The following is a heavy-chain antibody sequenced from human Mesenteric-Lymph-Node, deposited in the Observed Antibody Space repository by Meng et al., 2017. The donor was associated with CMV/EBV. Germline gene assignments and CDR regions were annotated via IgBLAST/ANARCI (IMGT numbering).Heavy chain of an antibody. Sequence: GESLKISCAAFGFTFSSYWMSWVRQAPGKGLEWVANIKQDGSEKYYVDSVKGRFTISRDNAKNSLYLQMNSLRAEDTAVYYCARGFIVAYLPDYWGQGTLVTVSS. CDR1: GFTFSSYW. J-gene: IGHJ4*02. D-gene: IGHD5-12*01. V-gene: IGHV3-7*01. CDR3: ARGFIVAYLPDY. CDR2: IKQDGSEK.